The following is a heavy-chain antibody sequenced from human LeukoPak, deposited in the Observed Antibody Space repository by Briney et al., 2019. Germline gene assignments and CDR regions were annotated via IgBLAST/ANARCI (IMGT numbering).Heavy chain of an antibody. D-gene: IGHD3-22*01. J-gene: IGHJ1*01. Sequence: PGGSLRLSCAASGFTFSSYGMHWVRQAPGKGLEWVAFIRYDGSNKYYADSVKGRFIISRDNSKNTLYLQMNSLRAEDTAVYYCAKAKDSSGYYRTAEYFQHWGQGTLVTVSS. CDR3: AKAKDSSGYYRTAEYFQH. CDR1: GFTFSSYG. V-gene: IGHV3-30*02. CDR2: IRYDGSNK.